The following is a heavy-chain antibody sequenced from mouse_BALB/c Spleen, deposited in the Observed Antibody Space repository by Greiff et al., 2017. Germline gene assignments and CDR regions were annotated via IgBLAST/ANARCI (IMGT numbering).Heavy chain of an antibody. D-gene: IGHD2-14*01. Sequence: FPGNKLEYIGNTFYSGITYYNPSLESRTYITRDTSKNQFSLKLSSVTTEDTATYYCARDRYYYAMDYWGQGTSVTVSS. J-gene: IGHJ4*01. CDR2: TFYSGIT. CDR3: ARDRYYYAMDY. V-gene: IGHV3-3*02.